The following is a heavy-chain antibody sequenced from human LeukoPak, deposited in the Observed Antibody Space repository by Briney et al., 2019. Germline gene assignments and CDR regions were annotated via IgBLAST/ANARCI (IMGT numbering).Heavy chain of an antibody. CDR2: ISSSGSTI. CDR3: ARDIIVQGASWNAFDI. J-gene: IGHJ3*02. Sequence: PGGSLRLSCAASGFTFRDYYRSGIPEAPGKGRGWVSYISSSGSTIYYADSVTGRFTISRDNAQNSLYLHMNSLRAEATAVYYCARDIIVQGASWNAFDIWGQGTMVTVSS. V-gene: IGHV3-11*01. D-gene: IGHD2-2*01. CDR1: GFTFRDYY.